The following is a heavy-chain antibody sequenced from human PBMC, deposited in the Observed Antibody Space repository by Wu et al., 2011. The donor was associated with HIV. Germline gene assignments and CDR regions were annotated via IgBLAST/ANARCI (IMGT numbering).Heavy chain of an antibody. Sequence: QVQLVQSGAEVKKPGSSVRVSCKSSGDSFTKFALSWVRQAPGQGLEWMGGVIPIFGSTNYAQQFQGKVTITADTSTNTAYLDLSNLTSSDTAVYYCARDRDDSFPLTYWGQGTLVIVSS. V-gene: IGHV1-69*14. J-gene: IGHJ4*02. CDR2: VIPIFGST. D-gene: IGHD4-11*01. CDR1: GDSFTKFA. CDR3: ARDRDDSFPLTY.